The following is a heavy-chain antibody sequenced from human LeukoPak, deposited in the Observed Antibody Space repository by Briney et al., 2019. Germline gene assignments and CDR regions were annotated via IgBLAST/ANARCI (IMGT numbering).Heavy chain of an antibody. J-gene: IGHJ4*02. V-gene: IGHV4-34*01. D-gene: IGHD4-17*01. CDR2: INHSGST. CDR3: AREGTVTQDFDY. CDR1: GGSFSGYH. Sequence: SETLSLTCAVYGGSFSGYHWSWIRQPPGKGLEWIGEINHSGSTNYNPSLKSRVTISVDTSKNQFSLKLSSVTAADTAVYYCAREGTVTQDFDYWGQGTLVTVSS.